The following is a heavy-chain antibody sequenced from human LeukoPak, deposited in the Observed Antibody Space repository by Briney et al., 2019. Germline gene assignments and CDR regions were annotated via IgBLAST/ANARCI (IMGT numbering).Heavy chain of an antibody. Sequence: SVKVSCRASGGTFSSYTISWVRQAPGQGLEWMGRIIPILGIANYAQKFQGRVTITADKSTSTAYMELSSLRSEDTAVYYCARDQAIAVAGGGGFGYWGQGTLVTVSS. CDR1: GGTFSSYT. J-gene: IGHJ4*02. CDR2: IIPILGIA. D-gene: IGHD6-19*01. V-gene: IGHV1-69*02. CDR3: ARDQAIAVAGGGGFGY.